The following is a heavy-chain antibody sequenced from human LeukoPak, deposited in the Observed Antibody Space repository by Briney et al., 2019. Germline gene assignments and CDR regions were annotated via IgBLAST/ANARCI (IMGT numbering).Heavy chain of an antibody. CDR1: GYSLTSYW. CDR2: INPGDSET. Sequence: GESLKISCKGSGYSLTSYWIGWVRQMPGKGLEWMGIINPGDSETKYSPSFQGQVTISADKSISTAYLQWSSLKASDTAMYYCARPGYRSRYFDYWGQGTLVTVSS. CDR3: ARPGYRSRYFDY. V-gene: IGHV5-51*01. J-gene: IGHJ4*02. D-gene: IGHD6-19*01.